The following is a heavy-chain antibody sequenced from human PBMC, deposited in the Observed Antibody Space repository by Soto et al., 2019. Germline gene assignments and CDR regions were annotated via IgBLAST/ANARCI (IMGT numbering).Heavy chain of an antibody. D-gene: IGHD2-2*01. V-gene: IGHV3-30-3*01. J-gene: IGHJ6*02. CDR3: AKAQGYCSSTSCREAYYYYGMDV. CDR2: ISYDGSNK. CDR1: GFTFSSYA. Sequence: QVQVVESGGGVVQPGRSLRLSCAASGFTFSSYAIHWVRQPPGKGLEWVAVISYDGSNKYYADSVKGRFTISRDNSKNTLFLQMNSLRAEDTAVYYCAKAQGYCSSTSCREAYYYYGMDVWGQGTTVTVSS.